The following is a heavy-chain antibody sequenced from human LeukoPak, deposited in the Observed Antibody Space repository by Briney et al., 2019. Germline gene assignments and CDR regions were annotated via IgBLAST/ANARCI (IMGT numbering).Heavy chain of an antibody. D-gene: IGHD2-2*01. CDR1: AYSISSGYY. Sequence: SETLSLTCSVSAYSISSGYYWGWIRQPPGKGLEWIGSIHHSGSTYYNPSLKSRVTISVDTSRNQFSLKLNSVNAADTAVYYCAKEAYLGYCISTTCVTFDYWGQGTLVTVSS. V-gene: IGHV4-38-2*02. CDR3: AKEAYLGYCISTTCVTFDY. J-gene: IGHJ4*02. CDR2: IHHSGST.